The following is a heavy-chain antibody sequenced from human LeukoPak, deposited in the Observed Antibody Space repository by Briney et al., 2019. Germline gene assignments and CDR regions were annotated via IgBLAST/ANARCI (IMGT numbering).Heavy chain of an antibody. J-gene: IGHJ4*02. Sequence: KTGGPLRLSCEASGIIISNAWMSWVRQAPGKGLEWVGRIKSKTDGGTTDHAAPVKGRFTISRDDSKNTLYLQMNSLIIEDTAVYYCTTPPDWGQGTLVTVSS. CDR3: TTPPD. CDR1: GIIISNAW. CDR2: IKSKTDGGTT. V-gene: IGHV3-15*01.